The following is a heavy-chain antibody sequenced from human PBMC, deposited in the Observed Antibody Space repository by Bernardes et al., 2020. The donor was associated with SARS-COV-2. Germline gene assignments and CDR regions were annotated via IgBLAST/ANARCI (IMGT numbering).Heavy chain of an antibody. CDR2: ISAYNGNT. CDR1: GYTFTSYG. V-gene: IGHV1-18*01. J-gene: IGHJ5*02. CDR3: ARDHGPRRKVGYNWNVPFDP. D-gene: IGHD1-20*01. Sequence: ASVKVSCKASGYTFTSYGISWVRQAPGQGLEWMGWISAYNGNTNYAQKLQGRVTMTTDTSTSTAYMELRSLRSDDTAVYYCARDHGPRRKVGYNWNVPFDPWGQGTLVTVSS.